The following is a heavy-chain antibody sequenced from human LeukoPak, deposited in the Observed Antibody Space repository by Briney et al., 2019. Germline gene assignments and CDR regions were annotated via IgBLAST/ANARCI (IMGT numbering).Heavy chain of an antibody. J-gene: IGHJ4*02. V-gene: IGHV3-30*02. CDR3: ATRPPPSELAPLDY. D-gene: IGHD5-24*01. CDR2: IRYDGNDN. CDR1: GFTFSNFA. Sequence: GGSLRPSCATSGFTFSNFAMYWVRQAPGKGLEWVAFIRYDGNDNYYADSVKGRFTISRDNSKNTLYLQMSSLRTEDTAVYFCATRPPPSELAPLDYWGQGALVTVSS.